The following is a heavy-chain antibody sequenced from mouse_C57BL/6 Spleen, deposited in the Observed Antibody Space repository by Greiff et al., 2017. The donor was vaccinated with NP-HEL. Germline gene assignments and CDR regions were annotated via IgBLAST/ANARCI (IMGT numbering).Heavy chain of an antibody. CDR1: GYTFTDYY. Sequence: EVQLQQSGPELVKPGASVKISCKASGYTFTDYYMNWVKQSHGKSLEWIGDINPNNGGTSYNQKFKGKATLTVDKSSSTAYMELRSLTSEDSAVYYCARWHYAMDYWGQRTSVTVSS. V-gene: IGHV1-26*01. CDR2: INPNNGGT. CDR3: ARWHYAMDY. J-gene: IGHJ4*01.